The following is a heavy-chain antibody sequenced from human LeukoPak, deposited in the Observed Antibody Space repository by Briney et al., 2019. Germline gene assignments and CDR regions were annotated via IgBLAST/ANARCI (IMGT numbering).Heavy chain of an antibody. CDR1: GGTFSSYA. Sequence: ASVKVSCKASGGTFSSYAISWVRQAPGQGLEWMGWISAHNGDTKYAQKFQGRVTMTTDTATSTAYMELRSLRSDDPAVYYCARGSGSYGGAFDIWGQGTMVTVSS. V-gene: IGHV1-18*01. D-gene: IGHD1-26*01. CDR2: ISAHNGDT. CDR3: ARGSGSYGGAFDI. J-gene: IGHJ3*02.